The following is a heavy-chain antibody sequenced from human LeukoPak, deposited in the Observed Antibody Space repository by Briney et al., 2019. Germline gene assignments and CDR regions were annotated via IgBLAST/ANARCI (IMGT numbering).Heavy chain of an antibody. V-gene: IGHV3-7*01. J-gene: IGHJ4*02. CDR3: ARDKIVGASKFDY. Sequence: GGSLRLSCAVSGFTFSNYWMSWVRQAPGKGLEWVAHIKQDESEKYYVDSVKGRFTISRDNAKNSLYLQMNSLRAEDTAIYYCARDKIVGASKFDYWGQGTRVTVSS. D-gene: IGHD1-26*01. CDR2: IKQDESEK. CDR1: GFTFSNYW.